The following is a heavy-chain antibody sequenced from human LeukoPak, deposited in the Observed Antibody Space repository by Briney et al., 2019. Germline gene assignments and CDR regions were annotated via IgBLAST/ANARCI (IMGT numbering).Heavy chain of an antibody. V-gene: IGHV3-48*03. CDR1: GFTFNSYE. CDR2: INSGGSAI. CDR3: ARGGSYVHY. D-gene: IGHD1-26*01. J-gene: IGHJ4*02. Sequence: GGSLRLSCAASGFTFNSYEMNWVRRARGKGLEWVSYINSGGSAIYYADPVKGRFTISRDNATNSLYPQMNSLRADDTAVYYCARGGSYVHYWGQGTLVTVSS.